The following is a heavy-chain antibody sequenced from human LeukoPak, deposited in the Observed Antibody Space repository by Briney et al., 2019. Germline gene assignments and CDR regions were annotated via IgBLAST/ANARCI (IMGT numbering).Heavy chain of an antibody. CDR2: MNPNSGNT. CDR3: ARDLRAQRWFPNDAFDI. Sequence: ASVKVSCKASGYTFTSYDINWVRQATGQGLEWMGWMNPNSGNTGYAQKFQGRVTITRNTSISTAYMELSSLRAEDTAVYYCARDLRAQRWFPNDAFDIWGQGTMVTVSS. CDR1: GYTFTSYD. J-gene: IGHJ3*02. V-gene: IGHV1-8*03. D-gene: IGHD3-9*01.